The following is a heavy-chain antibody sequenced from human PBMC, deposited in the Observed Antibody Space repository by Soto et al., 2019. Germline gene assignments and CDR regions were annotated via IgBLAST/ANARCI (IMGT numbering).Heavy chain of an antibody. CDR2: IHYTGNT. J-gene: IGHJ4*02. D-gene: IGHD6-19*01. CDR1: GGSIISSDYY. V-gene: IGHV4-39*01. CDR3: ADIRGQWLPRD. Sequence: QLQLQESGPGLVKPSEPLSLTCTVSGGSIISSDYYWGWLRQPPGKGLEWIGNIHYTGNTYYNPSLKGRVTISVDTSKNQFSLKVNSVIAADTAVYYWADIRGQWLPRDWGQGTLVTVSS.